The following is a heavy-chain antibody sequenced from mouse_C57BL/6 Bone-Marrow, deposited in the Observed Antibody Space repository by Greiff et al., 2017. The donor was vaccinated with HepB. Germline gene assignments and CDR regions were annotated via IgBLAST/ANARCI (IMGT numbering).Heavy chain of an antibody. D-gene: IGHD1-1*01. CDR3: ARKDHYGSSYEWYFDV. CDR1: GFSLTSYG. Sequence: QVQLQQPGPGLVQPSQSLSITCTVSGFSLTSYGVHWVRQSPGKGLEWLGVIWSGGSTDYNAAFISRLSISKDNSKSQVFFKMNSLQADDTAIYYCARKDHYGSSYEWYFDVWGTGTTVTVSS. CDR2: IWSGGST. V-gene: IGHV2-2*01. J-gene: IGHJ1*03.